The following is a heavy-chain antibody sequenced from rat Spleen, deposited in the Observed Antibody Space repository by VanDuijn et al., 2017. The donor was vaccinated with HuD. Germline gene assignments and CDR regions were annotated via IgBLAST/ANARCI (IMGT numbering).Heavy chain of an antibody. V-gene: IGHV2-1*01. D-gene: IGHD1-12*02. CDR1: GFSLISNS. CDR2: LWGDGST. J-gene: IGHJ3*01. Sequence: QVQLKESGPGLVKPSLTLSLICTVSGFSLISNSVHWVRQPPGKGLEWMGGLWGDGSTDFNSALKSRLSINRDTSKSQVFLKMHSLQTEDTAIYFCTSFYYYDGSYYYPFAYWGQGTLVTVSS. CDR3: TSFYYYDGSYYYPFAY.